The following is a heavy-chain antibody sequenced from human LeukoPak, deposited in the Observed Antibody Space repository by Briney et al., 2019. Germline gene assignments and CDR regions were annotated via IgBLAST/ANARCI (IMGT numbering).Heavy chain of an antibody. CDR3: ARDYLYAFDY. CDR2: ISGSGNAK. J-gene: IGHJ4*02. D-gene: IGHD2-2*01. Sequence: GGSLRLSCAASGFSFSSYSTNWVRQAPGKGLEWVSYISGSGNAKHYTDSVKGRFTISRDNAKNALYLQMNSLRAEDTAVYFCARDYLYAFDYWGQGTLVTVSS. V-gene: IGHV3-48*01. CDR1: GFSFSSYS.